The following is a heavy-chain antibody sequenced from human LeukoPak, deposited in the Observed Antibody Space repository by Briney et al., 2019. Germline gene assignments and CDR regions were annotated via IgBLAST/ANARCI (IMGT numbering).Heavy chain of an antibody. CDR1: GFTFSRYA. CDR2: MDDSGAHT. V-gene: IGHV3-64*02. D-gene: IGHD1-26*01. CDR3: ARDGKAKDDF. J-gene: IGHJ4*02. Sequence: GGSLRLSCAASGFTFSRYAMQWVRQAPDKRLEYVSGMDDSGAHTYYADSVKGRFTMSSDNSRDTLYLQMGSLRPEDTAVYYCARDGKAKDDFWGQGTLVIVSS.